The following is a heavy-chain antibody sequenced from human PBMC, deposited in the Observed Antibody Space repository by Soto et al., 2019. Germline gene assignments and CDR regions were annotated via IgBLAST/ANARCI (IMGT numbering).Heavy chain of an antibody. D-gene: IGHD1-26*01. V-gene: IGHV4-30-4*01. Sequence: QVQLQESGPGLVKPSQTLSLTCTVSGGSISSGDYYWSWIRQPPGKGLEWIGYIYYSGSTYYNPSLKSRVTISVDTSKNQFSLKLSSVTAADTAVYYCARETAYSGSYGEVYYFDYWGQGTLVTVSS. J-gene: IGHJ4*02. CDR1: GGSISSGDYY. CDR2: IYYSGST. CDR3: ARETAYSGSYGEVYYFDY.